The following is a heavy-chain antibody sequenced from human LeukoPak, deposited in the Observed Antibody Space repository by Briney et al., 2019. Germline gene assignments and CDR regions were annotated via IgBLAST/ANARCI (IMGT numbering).Heavy chain of an antibody. Sequence: ASVKVSCKASGGTFSSYAISWVRQAPGQGLEWMGGIIPIFGTANYAQKFQGRVTITADESTSTAYMELSSLRSEDTAVYYCARVLSIAAERHGMDVWGQGTTVTVSS. CDR2: IIPIFGTA. CDR1: GGTFSSYA. CDR3: ARVLSIAAERHGMDV. J-gene: IGHJ6*02. V-gene: IGHV1-69*01. D-gene: IGHD6-13*01.